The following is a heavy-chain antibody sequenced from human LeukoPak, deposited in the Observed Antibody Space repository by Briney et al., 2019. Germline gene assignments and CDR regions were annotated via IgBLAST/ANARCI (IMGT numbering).Heavy chain of an antibody. J-gene: IGHJ3*02. Sequence: PGGSLRLSCAASGFTFSSYGMHWVRQAPGKGLEWVAVISYDGSNKYYADSVKGRFTISRDNSKNTLYLQMNSLRAEDTAVYYCARVNDSSGDAFDIWGQGTMVTVSS. CDR3: ARVNDSSGDAFDI. V-gene: IGHV3-30*03. D-gene: IGHD3-22*01. CDR1: GFTFSSYG. CDR2: ISYDGSNK.